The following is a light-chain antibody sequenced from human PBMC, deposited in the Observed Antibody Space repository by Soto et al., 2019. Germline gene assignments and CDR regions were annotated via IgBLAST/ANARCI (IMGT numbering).Light chain of an antibody. CDR3: SSYTSSSTRV. CDR2: DVS. CDR1: SSDVGGYNY. V-gene: IGLV2-14*01. Sequence: QSALTQPASVSGSPGQSITISCTGTSSDVGGYNYVPWYQQHPGKAPKLMIYDVSNRPSGVSNRFSGSKSGNTASLTISGLQAEDEADYYCSSYTSSSTRVFGGGTKLNVL. J-gene: IGLJ3*02.